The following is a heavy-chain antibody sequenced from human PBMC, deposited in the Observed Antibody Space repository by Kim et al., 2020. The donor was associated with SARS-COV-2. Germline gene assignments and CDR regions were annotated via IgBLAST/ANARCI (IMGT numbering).Heavy chain of an antibody. Sequence: GGSLRLSCAASGFTFSSHAMTWVRQAPGMGLEWVSTISDNGGTTYYADSVKGRFTISRDNSKNTLYLQMNSLRAEDTAIYYCAGYYYGSGSDYRSIDYWGQGTLVTVSS. V-gene: IGHV3-23*01. J-gene: IGHJ4*02. D-gene: IGHD3-10*01. CDR3: AGYYYGSGSDYRSIDY. CDR1: GFTFSSHA. CDR2: ISDNGGTT.